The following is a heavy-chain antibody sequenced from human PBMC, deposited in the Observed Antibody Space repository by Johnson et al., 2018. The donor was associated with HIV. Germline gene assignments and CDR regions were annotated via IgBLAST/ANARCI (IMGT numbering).Heavy chain of an antibody. Sequence: QVQLVESGGGVVQPGRSLRLSCAASGFTFSSYAMHWVRQAPGKGLEWVAVISYDGSNKYYADSVKGRFPISRDNAKNTRYLQMNSLRAEETAVYYCARRKIAAAGRDAFDIWGQGTMVTVSS. V-gene: IGHV3-30*04. J-gene: IGHJ3*02. CDR2: ISYDGSNK. D-gene: IGHD6-13*01. CDR3: ARRKIAAAGRDAFDI. CDR1: GFTFSSYA.